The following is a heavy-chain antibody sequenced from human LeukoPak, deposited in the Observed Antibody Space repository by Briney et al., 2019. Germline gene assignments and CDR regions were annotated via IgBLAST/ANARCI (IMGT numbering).Heavy chain of an antibody. CDR1: GFTFSSHS. D-gene: IGHD2-8*01. CDR3: ASGSFCTNGVCYKGFDY. J-gene: IGHJ4*02. V-gene: IGHV3-21*01. Sequence: GGSLRLSCAASGFTFSSHSMNWVRQAPGKGLEWVSSISSSSSYIYYADSVKGRFTISRDNAKNSLYLQMNSLRAEDTAVYYCASGSFCTNGVCYKGFDYWGQGTLVSVSS. CDR2: ISSSSSYI.